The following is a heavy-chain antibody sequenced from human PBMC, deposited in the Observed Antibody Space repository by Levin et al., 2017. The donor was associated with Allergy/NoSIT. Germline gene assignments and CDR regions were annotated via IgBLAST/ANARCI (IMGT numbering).Heavy chain of an antibody. V-gene: IGHV3-11*03. J-gene: IGHJ2*01. D-gene: IGHD7-27*01. CDR1: GFTISDNY. Sequence: GGSLRLSCAASGFTISDNYMTWIRQAPGTGLEWVSYISSSSTYTDYADSVRGRFTISRDNARNSLYLQMNSLRADDTAVYYCARRPLGTSYWYFDLWGRGTLVTVSS. CDR2: ISSSSTYT. CDR3: ARRPLGTSYWYFDL.